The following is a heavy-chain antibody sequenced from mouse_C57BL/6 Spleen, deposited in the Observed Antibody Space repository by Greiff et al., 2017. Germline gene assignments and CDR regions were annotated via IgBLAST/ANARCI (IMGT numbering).Heavy chain of an antibody. Sequence: SGAELVRPGASVKLSCTASGFNIKDAYMHWVKQRPEQGLEWIGWIDPENGDTEYASKFQGKATITADTSSNTAYLQLSSLTSEDTAVYYCTTSYDYYAMDYWGQGTSVTVSS. V-gene: IGHV14-4*01. CDR2: IDPENGDT. J-gene: IGHJ4*01. CDR1: GFNIKDAY. D-gene: IGHD6-5*01. CDR3: TTSYDYYAMDY.